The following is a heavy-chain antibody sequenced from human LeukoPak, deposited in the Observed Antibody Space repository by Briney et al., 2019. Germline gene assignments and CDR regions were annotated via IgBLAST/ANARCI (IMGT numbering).Heavy chain of an antibody. CDR2: IYYSGST. Sequence: SETLSLTCTVSGGSISSYYWSWIRQPPGKGLEWIGYIYYSGSTNYNPSLKSRVTISVDTSKNQFSLKLSSVTAADTAVYYCARRTYDFWSGSSGFYYGMDVWGQGTTVTVYS. CDR3: ARRTYDFWSGSSGFYYGMDV. CDR1: GGSISSYY. D-gene: IGHD3-3*01. J-gene: IGHJ6*02. V-gene: IGHV4-59*08.